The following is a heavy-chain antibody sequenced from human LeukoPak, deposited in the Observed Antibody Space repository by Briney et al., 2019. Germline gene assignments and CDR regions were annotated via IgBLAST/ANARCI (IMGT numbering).Heavy chain of an antibody. Sequence: SETLSLTCAVYGGSFSGYYWSWIRQPPGKGLEWIGEINHSGSTNYNPSLKSRVTISVDTSKNQFSLKLSSVTAADTAVYYCARVMVRGVILTYYYMDVWGKGTTVTISS. CDR1: GGSFSGYY. V-gene: IGHV4-34*01. CDR3: ARVMVRGVILTYYYMDV. J-gene: IGHJ6*03. CDR2: INHSGST. D-gene: IGHD3-10*01.